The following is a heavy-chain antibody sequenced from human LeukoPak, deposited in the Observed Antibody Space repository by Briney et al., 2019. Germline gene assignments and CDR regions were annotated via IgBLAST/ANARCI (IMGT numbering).Heavy chain of an antibody. CDR2: IYSGGST. CDR1: GFTVSSNY. V-gene: IGHV3-66*01. D-gene: IGHD2-15*01. J-gene: IGHJ6*02. CDR3: ARDGRGYCSGGSCYPYYYYGMDV. Sequence: PGGSLRLSCAASGFTVSSNYMSWVRQAPGKGLEWVSVIYSGGSTYYADSVKGRFTISRDNSKNTLYLQMNSLRAEDTAVYYCARDGRGYCSGGSCYPYYYYGMDVWGQGTTVTVS.